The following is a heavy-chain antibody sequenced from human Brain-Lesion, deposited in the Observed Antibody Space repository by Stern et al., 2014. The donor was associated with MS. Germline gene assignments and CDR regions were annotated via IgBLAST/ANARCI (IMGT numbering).Heavy chain of an antibody. J-gene: IGHJ6*02. V-gene: IGHV3-7*01. Sequence: EVQLVESGGGLVQPGGSLTISCTAAGFTFGNYWMTWVRPAPGKGLEWVANIQEDGTEKNYVDSVKGRFTISRDNARNSLYLQMNSLRVEDTALYYCARVYNTIYGIVTQRGSGMDVWGQGTTVIVSS. D-gene: IGHD3-3*01. CDR3: ARVYNTIYGIVTQRGSGMDV. CDR2: IQEDGTEK. CDR1: GFTFGNYW.